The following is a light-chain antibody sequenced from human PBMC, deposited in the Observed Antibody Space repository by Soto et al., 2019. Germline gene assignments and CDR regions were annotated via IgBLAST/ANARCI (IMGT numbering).Light chain of an antibody. Sequence: EIVLTQSPGTLSLSPGGRATLSCRPSQSVSGSYLAWYQQKPGQAPRLLIYDTSNRATGIPARFSGSGSGTDFTLTISSLEPEDFAVYYCQQYGSSPFTFGQGTRLEIK. CDR2: DTS. CDR1: QSVSGSY. J-gene: IGKJ5*01. CDR3: QQYGSSPFT. V-gene: IGKV3-20*01.